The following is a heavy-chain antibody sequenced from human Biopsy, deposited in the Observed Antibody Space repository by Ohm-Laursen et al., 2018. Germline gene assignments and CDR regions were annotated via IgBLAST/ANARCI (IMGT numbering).Heavy chain of an antibody. V-gene: IGHV4-59*01. CDR2: MYYSGST. J-gene: IGHJ4*02. CDR3: VRGRSPATY. CDR1: GTSFNDYS. Sequence: TLSLTCAVFGTSFNDYSWTWIRQPPGKGLEWIGYMYYSGSTKYSPSLKNRVTVSFDTSRNQFSLKLTSMTPADTAVYYCVRGRSPATYWGQGALVIVSS. D-gene: IGHD3-16*01.